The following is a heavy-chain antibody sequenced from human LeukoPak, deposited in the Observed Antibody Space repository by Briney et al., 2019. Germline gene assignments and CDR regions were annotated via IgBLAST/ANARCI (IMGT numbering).Heavy chain of an antibody. J-gene: IGHJ4*02. CDR1: GFTFNNHA. D-gene: IGHD5-12*01. V-gene: IGHV3-23*01. CDR3: ARDIGDIVATPT. CDR2: ISGDGISP. Sequence: GGSLRLSCAASGFTFNNHALTWVRQTPGKGLECVSAISGDGISPYYADSVRGRFTISRDNSKNTLYLQMNSLRAEDTAVYYCARDIGDIVATPTWGQGTLVTVSS.